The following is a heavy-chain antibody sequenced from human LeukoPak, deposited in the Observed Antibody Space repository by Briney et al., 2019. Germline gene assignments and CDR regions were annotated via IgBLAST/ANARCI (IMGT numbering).Heavy chain of an antibody. CDR2: INPNSGGT. CDR1: GYTFTGYY. D-gene: IGHD2-8*01. Sequence: ASVKVSCKASGYTFTGYYMHWVRQAPGQGLEWMGWINPNSGGTNYAQKFQGRVTMTRDTSISTAYMELSRLRSDDTAVYYCASYCTNGVCYRHGFDIWGQGTMVTVSS. V-gene: IGHV1-2*02. CDR3: ASYCTNGVCYRHGFDI. J-gene: IGHJ3*02.